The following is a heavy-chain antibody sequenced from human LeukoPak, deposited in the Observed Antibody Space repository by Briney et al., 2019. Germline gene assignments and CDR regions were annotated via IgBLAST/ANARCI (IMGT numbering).Heavy chain of an antibody. CDR1: GGSISSSSYY. D-gene: IGHD6-13*01. J-gene: IGHJ4*02. V-gene: IGHV4-39*07. CDR2: IYYSGST. Sequence: ASETLFLTCAVSGGSISSSSYYWGWIRQPPGKGLEWIGSIYYSGSTCYNPSLKSRVIISVDTSKNQFSLKLSSVTAADTAVYYCARDGIAAADYWGQGTLVTVSS. CDR3: ARDGIAAADY.